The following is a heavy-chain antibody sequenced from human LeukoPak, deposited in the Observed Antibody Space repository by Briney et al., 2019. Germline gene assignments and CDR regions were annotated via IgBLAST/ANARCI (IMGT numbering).Heavy chain of an antibody. V-gene: IGHV1-69*06. J-gene: IGHJ3*02. CDR3: ARVNPHLGLRLGELSLFGAFDI. CDR1: GGTFSSYA. CDR2: IIPIFGTA. D-gene: IGHD3-16*02. Sequence: ASVKVSCKASGGTFSSYAISWVRQAPGQGLEWMGGIIPIFGTANYAQKFQGRVTITADKSTSTAYMELSSLRSEDTAVYYCARVNPHLGLRLGELSLFGAFDIWGQGTMVTVSS.